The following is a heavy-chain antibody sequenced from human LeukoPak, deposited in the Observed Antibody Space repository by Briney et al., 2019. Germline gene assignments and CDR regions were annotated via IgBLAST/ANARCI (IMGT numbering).Heavy chain of an antibody. V-gene: IGHV4-34*01. CDR2: INHSGST. CDR3: ARPAAAAQGYNWFDP. D-gene: IGHD6-13*01. J-gene: IGHJ5*02. CDR1: GGSFSGYY. Sequence: SETLSLTCAVYGGSFSGYYWSWIRQPPGKGLEWIGEINHSGSTNYNPSLKSRVTISVDTSKNQFSLTLSSVTAADTAVYYCARPAAAAQGYNWFDPWGQGTLVTVSS.